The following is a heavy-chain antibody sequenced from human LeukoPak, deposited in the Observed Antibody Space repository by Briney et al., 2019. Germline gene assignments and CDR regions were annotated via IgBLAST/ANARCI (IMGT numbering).Heavy chain of an antibody. Sequence: GGSLRLSCAASGFTFSSYAMSWVRQAPGEGLEWVSAISGSGGSTYYADSVKGRFTISRDNSKNTLYLQMNSLRAEDTAVYYCGVSIAAAGTDYWGQGTLVTVSS. CDR2: ISGSGGST. CDR1: GFTFSSYA. D-gene: IGHD6-13*01. V-gene: IGHV3-23*01. J-gene: IGHJ4*02. CDR3: GVSIAAAGTDY.